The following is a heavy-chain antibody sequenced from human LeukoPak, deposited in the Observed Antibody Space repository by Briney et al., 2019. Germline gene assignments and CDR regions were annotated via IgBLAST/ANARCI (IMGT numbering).Heavy chain of an antibody. Sequence: SETLSLTCTVSGGSISSSSYYWGWIRQPPGDGLEWIGSIYYSGSTYYNPSLKSRVTISVDTSKNQFSLKLSSVTAADTAVYYCARVLRYFDWLPKYYYYYYYMDVWGKGTTVTISS. CDR3: ARVLRYFDWLPKYYYYYYYMDV. J-gene: IGHJ6*03. CDR1: GGSISSSSYY. D-gene: IGHD3-9*01. V-gene: IGHV4-39*01. CDR2: IYYSGST.